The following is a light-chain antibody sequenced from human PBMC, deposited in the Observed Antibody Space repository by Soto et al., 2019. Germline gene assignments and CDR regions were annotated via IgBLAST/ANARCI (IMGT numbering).Light chain of an antibody. CDR2: DVS. CDR1: SIDVGGYNY. Sequence: SVLAQPRSVSGSPGQSVTVSCTGTSIDVGGYNYVSWFQQYPGRAPKLMIYDVSERPSGVPDRFSGSKSGNTASLTISGLQADDEADYYCSSYAGNYTYVFXGGTKVTVL. CDR3: SSYAGNYTYV. V-gene: IGLV2-11*01. J-gene: IGLJ1*01.